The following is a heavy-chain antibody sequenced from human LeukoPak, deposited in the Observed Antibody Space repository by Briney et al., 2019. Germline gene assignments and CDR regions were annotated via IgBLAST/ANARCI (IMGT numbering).Heavy chain of an antibody. CDR1: GFTFSGYD. CDR2: ISGSSSYI. Sequence: GGSLRLSCADSGFTFSGYDMNGVRQAPGKGLEWVSSISGSSSYIYYADSMKGRFTISRDNGKNSLYLQMNSLRAEDTAVYFCARGSSNVAARNNWFDPWGQGTLVTVSS. V-gene: IGHV3-21*01. J-gene: IGHJ5*02. CDR3: ARGSSNVAARNNWFDP. D-gene: IGHD6-6*01.